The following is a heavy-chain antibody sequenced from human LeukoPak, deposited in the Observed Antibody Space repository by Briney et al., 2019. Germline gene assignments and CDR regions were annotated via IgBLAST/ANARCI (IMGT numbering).Heavy chain of an antibody. CDR1: GFTFSSYS. V-gene: IGHV3-48*01. CDR3: ARDPRALYYYYYMDV. CDR2: ISSSSSTI. Sequence: GGSLTLSCAASGFTFSSYSMNWVRQAPGKGLEWVSYISSSSSTIYYADSVKGRFTISRDNAKKSLYLQMNSLRAEDTAVYYCARDPRALYYYYYMDVWGKGTTVTVSS. J-gene: IGHJ6*03.